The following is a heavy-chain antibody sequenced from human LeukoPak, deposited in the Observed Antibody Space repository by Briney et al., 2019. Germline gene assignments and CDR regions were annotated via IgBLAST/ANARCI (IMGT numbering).Heavy chain of an antibody. J-gene: IGHJ6*03. Sequence: SETLSFTCAVYGGSFSGYYWSWIRQPPGKGLEWIGEINHSGSTNYNPSLKSRVTISVDTSKNQFSLKLSSVTAADTAVYYCARVVFWGYYYYYMDVWGKGTTVTVSS. V-gene: IGHV4-34*01. CDR2: INHSGST. CDR1: GGSFSGYY. CDR3: ARVVFWGYYYYYMDV. D-gene: IGHD3-16*01.